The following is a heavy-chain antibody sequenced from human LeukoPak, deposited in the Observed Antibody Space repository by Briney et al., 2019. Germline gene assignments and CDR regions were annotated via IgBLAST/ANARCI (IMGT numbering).Heavy chain of an antibody. J-gene: IGHJ3*02. CDR3: VRVGIVGAMGAFDI. V-gene: IGHV4-59*08. CDR1: GGSISSYY. D-gene: IGHD1-26*01. Sequence: SETLSLTCTVSGGSISSYYWSWIRQPPGKGLEWIGYIYYSGSANYNPSLKSRVTRSVDTSKDQFSLKLSSVIAADTAVYYCVRVGIVGAMGAFDIWGQGTMVTVSS. CDR2: IYYSGSA.